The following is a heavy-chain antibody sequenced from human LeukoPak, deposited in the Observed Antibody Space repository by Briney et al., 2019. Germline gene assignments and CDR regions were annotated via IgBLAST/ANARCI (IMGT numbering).Heavy chain of an antibody. CDR3: ARQFGSGYWYYYYMDV. J-gene: IGHJ6*03. CDR2: IYYSGST. Sequence: PSETLSLTCAVSGYSISSGYYWGWIRQPPGKGLEWIGSIYYSGSTYYNPSLKSRVTISVDTSKNQFSLKLSSVTAADTAVYYCARQFGSGYWYYYYMDVWGKGTTVTVSS. D-gene: IGHD3-3*01. V-gene: IGHV4-38-2*01. CDR1: GYSISSGYY.